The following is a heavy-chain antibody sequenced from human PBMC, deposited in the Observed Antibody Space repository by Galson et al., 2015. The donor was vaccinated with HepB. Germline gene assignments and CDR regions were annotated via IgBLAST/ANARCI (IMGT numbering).Heavy chain of an antibody. J-gene: IGHJ6*02. CDR1: GYTFTSYA. V-gene: IGHV1-3*01. CDR3: AREVLHYYYYGMDV. Sequence: SVKVSCKASGYTFTSYAMHWVRQAPGQRLEWMGWINAGNGNAKYSQKFQGRVTTTRDTSASTAYMELSSLRSEDTAVYYCAREVLHYYYYGMDVWGQGTAVTVSS. CDR2: INAGNGNA.